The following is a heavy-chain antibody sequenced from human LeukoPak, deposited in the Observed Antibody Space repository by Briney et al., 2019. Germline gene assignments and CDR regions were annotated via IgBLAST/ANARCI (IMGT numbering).Heavy chain of an antibody. V-gene: IGHV3-23*01. J-gene: IGHJ5*02. D-gene: IGHD2-2*02. CDR3: AKKWGYCSNTSCYMGWFDP. CDR2: ISGSGGST. CDR1: GFTFSSYA. Sequence: GGSLRLSCAASGFTFSSYAMSWVRQAPGKGLEWVSAISGSGGSTYYADSVKGRFTISRDNSKNTLYLQMNSLRAEDTAVYYCAKKWGYCSNTSCYMGWFDPWGQGTLVTVSS.